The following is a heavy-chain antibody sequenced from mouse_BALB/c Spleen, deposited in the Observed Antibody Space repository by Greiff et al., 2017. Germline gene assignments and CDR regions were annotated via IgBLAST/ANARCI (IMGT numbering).Heavy chain of an antibody. V-gene: IGHV2-6-7*01. Sequence: VKLEESGPGLVAPSQSLSITCTVSGFSLTGYGVNWVRQPPGKGLEWLGMIWGDGSTDYNSALKSRLSISKDNSKSQVFLKMNSLQTDDTARYYCARDQGTMNTLCAMDYWGQGTSVTVSS. CDR1: GFSLTGYG. J-gene: IGHJ4*01. CDR2: IWGDGST. CDR3: ARDQGTMNTLCAMDY. D-gene: IGHD2-4*01.